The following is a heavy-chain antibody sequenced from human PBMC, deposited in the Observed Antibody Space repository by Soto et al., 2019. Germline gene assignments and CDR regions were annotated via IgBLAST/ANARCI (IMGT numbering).Heavy chain of an antibody. CDR1: GFTFSSYG. V-gene: IGHV3-33*01. Sequence: GESLRLSCAASGFTFSSYGMHWVRQAPGKGLEWVAVIWYDGSNKYYADSVKGRFTISRDNSKNTLYLQMNSLRAEDTAVYYCARGTKPKTLKQHSPDGYFDLWGRGTLVTVSS. J-gene: IGHJ2*01. CDR2: IWYDGSNK. CDR3: ARGTKPKTLKQHSPDGYFDL. D-gene: IGHD6-13*01.